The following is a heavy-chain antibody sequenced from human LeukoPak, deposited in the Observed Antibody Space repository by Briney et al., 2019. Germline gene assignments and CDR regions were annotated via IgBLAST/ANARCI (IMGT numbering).Heavy chain of an antibody. CDR1: GFNFSKYW. CDR3: TRLEYYYDSSGYYGY. CDR2: INSDGSST. J-gene: IGHJ4*02. Sequence: VGSLRLSYAASGFNFSKYWMHWVRHAPGKGLVRVSRINSDGSSTSYADSVKGRFTISRDNAKNTLYLQMNSLRAEDTAVYYCTRLEYYYDSSGYYGYWGQGTLVTVS. V-gene: IGHV3-74*01. D-gene: IGHD3-22*01.